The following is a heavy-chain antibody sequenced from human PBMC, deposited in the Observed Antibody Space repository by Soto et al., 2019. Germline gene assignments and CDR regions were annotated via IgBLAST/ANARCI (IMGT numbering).Heavy chain of an antibody. D-gene: IGHD2-21*02. CDR2: MYNTGST. J-gene: IGHJ6*02. Sequence: SETLSLTCTVSGGSFSPNYWAWIRQPPGKGLEWIGYMYNTGSTIYNPSLKSRVTISVDTSKNQFSLKLNSVTAADTAVYYCARDLWGYCGADCYPLDVWGQGTTVTVSS. CDR3: ARDLWGYCGADCYPLDV. V-gene: IGHV4-59*01. CDR1: GGSFSPNY.